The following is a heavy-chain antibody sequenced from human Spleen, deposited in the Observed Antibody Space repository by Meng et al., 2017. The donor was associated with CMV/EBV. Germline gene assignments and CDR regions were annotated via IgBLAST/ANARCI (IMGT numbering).Heavy chain of an antibody. CDR1: GFSVGSSY. J-gene: IGHJ6*02. CDR2: IFTGGST. D-gene: IGHD6-19*01. Sequence: GESLKISCAASGFSVGSSYMNWVRQAPGKGLEWVSVIFTGGSTYYADSVKGRFTISRDNSKNALYLHMNSLRVEDTSVYYCARGGLAVAGYYYYYYGVDVWGQGTTVTVSS. CDR3: ARGGLAVAGYYYYYYGVDV. V-gene: IGHV3-66*02.